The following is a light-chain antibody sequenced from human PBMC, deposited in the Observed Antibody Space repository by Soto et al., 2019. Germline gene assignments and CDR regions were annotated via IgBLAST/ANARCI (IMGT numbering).Light chain of an antibody. V-gene: IGLV2-23*01. Sequence: QSALTQPASVSGSPGQSITISCTGTSSDDGSYNLVSWYQQYPGKAPKLMIFEDDEWPSGVSNRFSGSKSGNTASLTISGLQAEDEGDYYCYSYAGRSTSVFGGGTKVTVL. J-gene: IGLJ2*01. CDR1: SSDDGSYNL. CDR2: EDD. CDR3: YSYAGRSTSV.